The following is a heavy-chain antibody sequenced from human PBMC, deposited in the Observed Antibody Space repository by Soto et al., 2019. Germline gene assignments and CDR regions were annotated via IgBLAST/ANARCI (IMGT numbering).Heavy chain of an antibody. J-gene: IGHJ3*01. CDR3: ARGVFPGSSGLYLDAFDV. Sequence: EVQLEESGGDLVQPGGSLRLSCAASGFTLSAYWMTWVRQAPGKGLEWVANINRDGSKKSYLDSVRGRFTISRDNVGNYLYLQMVSLRADDTALYYCARGVFPGSSGLYLDAFDVWGQGTMVTVSS. D-gene: IGHD6-19*01. CDR2: INRDGSKK. CDR1: GFTLSAYW. V-gene: IGHV3-7*04.